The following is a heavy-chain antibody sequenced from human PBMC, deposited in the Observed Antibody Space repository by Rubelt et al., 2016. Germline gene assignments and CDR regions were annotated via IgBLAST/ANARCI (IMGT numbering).Heavy chain of an antibody. CDR2: IRWYSCSM. CDR3: AREFSGEPNWFES. J-gene: IGHJ5*01. D-gene: IGHD1-14*01. CDR1: GFAFNDYA. Sequence: QLVESGGGLVQHGGSLRLSCTASGFAFNDYAMHWVRQAPGKGLEWVSGIRWYSCSMAYLASVKVRFTISRDNVKKLLNLQMTSLRAEDTAVYYCAREFSGEPNWFESWGQGTLVTVSS. V-gene: IGHV3-9*01.